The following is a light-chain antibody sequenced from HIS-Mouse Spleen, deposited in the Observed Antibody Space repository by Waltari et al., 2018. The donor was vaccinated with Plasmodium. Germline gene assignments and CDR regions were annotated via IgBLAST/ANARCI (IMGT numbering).Light chain of an antibody. V-gene: IGKV3-15*01. J-gene: IGKJ2*01. CDR2: GAS. CDR3: QQYNNWPPYT. CDR1: QSVSSN. Sequence: EIVMTQSTATLSVSPGESATLSCRARQSVSSNLAWYQQKPGQATRLLIYGASTSATGIPARFSGSGSGTEFTLTISSLQSEDFAVYYCQQYNNWPPYTFGQGTKLEIK.